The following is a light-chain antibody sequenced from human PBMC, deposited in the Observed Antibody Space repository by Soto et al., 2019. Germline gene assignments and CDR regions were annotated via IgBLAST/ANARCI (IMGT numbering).Light chain of an antibody. Sequence: QSPLTHLASESGSPGQSICVWCPGTSGDSGYYNYVSWFQQHPGKTPKLIISQVTNRPSGISTRFSGSKSGNTASLTISGLQAEAEALYYCSPTKIATTAVFGNGT. CDR3: SPTKIATTAV. J-gene: IGLJ1*01. CDR1: SGDSGYYNY. V-gene: IGLV2-14*01. CDR2: QVT.